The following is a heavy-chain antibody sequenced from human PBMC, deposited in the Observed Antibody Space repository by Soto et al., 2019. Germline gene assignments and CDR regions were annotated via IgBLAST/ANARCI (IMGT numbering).Heavy chain of an antibody. CDR1: GFTFSSYA. CDR3: AREYEQYRNWFDP. D-gene: IGHD2-2*01. J-gene: IGHJ5*02. CDR2: ISYDGSNK. Sequence: GGSLRLSCAASGFTFSSYAMHWVRQAPGKGLEWVAVISYDGSNKYYADSVKGRFTISRDNSKNTLYLQMNSLRAEDTAVYYCAREYEQYRNWFDPWGQGTLVTVS. V-gene: IGHV3-30-3*01.